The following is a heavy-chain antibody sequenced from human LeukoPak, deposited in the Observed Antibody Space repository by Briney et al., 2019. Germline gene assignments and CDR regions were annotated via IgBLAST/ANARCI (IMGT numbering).Heavy chain of an antibody. Sequence: SETLSLTCTVSGYSISSGYYWGWIRQPPGKGLEWIESIYHSGSTYYNPPLKSRVTISVDTSKNQFPLKLSSVTAADTAVYYCAGIFHCSSTRCYEGYFDYWGQGTLVTVSS. CDR3: AGIFHCSSTRCYEGYFDY. D-gene: IGHD2-2*01. V-gene: IGHV4-38-2*02. CDR1: GYSISSGYY. J-gene: IGHJ4*02. CDR2: IYHSGST.